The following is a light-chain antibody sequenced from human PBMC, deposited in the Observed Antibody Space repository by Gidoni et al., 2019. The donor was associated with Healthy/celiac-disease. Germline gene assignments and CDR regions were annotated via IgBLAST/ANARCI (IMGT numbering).Light chain of an antibody. J-gene: IGKJ1*01. V-gene: IGKV1-39*01. Sequence: DIKMTQSPSSLSASVGDRVTLTCRASQSSSSYLNWYQQKQGKAPKLLIYAASSWQSGVPSRVSGSGSGTDFTLTISSLQPEDFATYYCQQSYSTPPTFGQGTKVEIK. CDR3: QQSYSTPPT. CDR1: QSSSSY. CDR2: AAS.